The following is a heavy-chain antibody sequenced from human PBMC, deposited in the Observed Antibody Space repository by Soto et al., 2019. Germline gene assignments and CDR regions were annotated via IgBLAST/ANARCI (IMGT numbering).Heavy chain of an antibody. CDR2: FDPEDGET. CDR3: ATDRHAVAGFDY. D-gene: IGHD6-19*01. V-gene: IGHV1-24*01. J-gene: IGHJ4*02. CDR1: GYTLTELS. Sequence: ASVKVSCKVSGYTLTELSMHWVRQAPGKGLEWMGGFDPEDGETIYAQKFQGRVTMTEDTSTDTAYMELSSLRSEDTAVYYCATDRHAVAGFDYWGQGTLVTVSS.